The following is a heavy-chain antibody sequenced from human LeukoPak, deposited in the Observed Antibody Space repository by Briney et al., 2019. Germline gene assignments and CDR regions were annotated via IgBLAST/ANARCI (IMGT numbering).Heavy chain of an antibody. Sequence: SETLSLACAVSGGSISSSNWWSWVRQPPGKGLEWIGEIYHSESPNYNPSLKSRVTISVDKPKNQFSLKMSSVTAADTAVYYCARENLRIGVAGGFDSWGQGTLVTVSS. V-gene: IGHV4-4*02. D-gene: IGHD6-19*01. CDR3: ARENLRIGVAGGFDS. J-gene: IGHJ4*02. CDR2: IYHSESP. CDR1: GGSISSSNW.